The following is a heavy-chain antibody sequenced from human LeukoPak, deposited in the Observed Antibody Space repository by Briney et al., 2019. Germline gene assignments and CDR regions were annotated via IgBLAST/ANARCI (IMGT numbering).Heavy chain of an antibody. V-gene: IGHV1-2*02. CDR1: GYTFTGYY. Sequence: APVKVSCKASGYTFTGYYMHWVRQAPGQGLEWMGWINPNSGGTNYAQKFQGRVTMTRDTSISTAYMELSRLRSDDTAVYYCARVMAYYYDSSGYHRGGAFDIWGQGTMVTVSS. D-gene: IGHD3-22*01. CDR3: ARVMAYYYDSSGYHRGGAFDI. CDR2: INPNSGGT. J-gene: IGHJ3*02.